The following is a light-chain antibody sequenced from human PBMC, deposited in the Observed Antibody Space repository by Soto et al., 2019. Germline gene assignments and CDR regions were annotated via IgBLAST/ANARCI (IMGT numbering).Light chain of an antibody. CDR3: AAWDDSLSGPV. Sequence: QSVLTQPPSASGTPGQRVTISCSGSSSNIGSNYVYWYQQLPGTAPKLLIYRNNQLPSGVPDRFSGSKSGTSASLAISGLRSEDEADYYCAAWDDSLSGPVFGTGTKLTVL. CDR2: RNN. CDR1: SSNIGSNY. J-gene: IGLJ1*01. V-gene: IGLV1-47*01.